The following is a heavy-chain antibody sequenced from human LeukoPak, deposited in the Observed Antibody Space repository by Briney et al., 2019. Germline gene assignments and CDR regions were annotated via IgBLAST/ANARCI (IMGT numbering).Heavy chain of an antibody. J-gene: IGHJ6*03. CDR1: GFPFSSYW. D-gene: IGHD5-24*01. V-gene: IGHV3-74*01. CDR2: IYNDGSTT. Sequence: PGGSRRLSCAASGFPFSSYWMHWVRQAPGKGLVWLSGIYNDGSTTTYADSVKGRFTISRDNARNTLYLQMNSLRAEDTAIYYCARPRMDYYYMDVWGKGTTVIVSS. CDR3: ARPRMDYYYMDV.